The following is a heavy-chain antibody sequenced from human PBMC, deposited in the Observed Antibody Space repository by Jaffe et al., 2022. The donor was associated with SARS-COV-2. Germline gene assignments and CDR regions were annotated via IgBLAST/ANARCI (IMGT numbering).Heavy chain of an antibody. Sequence: QLQLQESGPGLVKPSETLSLTCTVSGGSISSSSYYWGWIRQPPGKGLEWIGSIYYSGSTYHNPSLKSRVTISVDTSKNQFSLKLSSVTAADTAVYYCARTVVVTAIYDYWGQGTLVTVSS. CDR3: ARTVVVTAIYDY. D-gene: IGHD2-21*02. J-gene: IGHJ4*02. V-gene: IGHV4-39*01. CDR1: GGSISSSSYY. CDR2: IYYSGST.